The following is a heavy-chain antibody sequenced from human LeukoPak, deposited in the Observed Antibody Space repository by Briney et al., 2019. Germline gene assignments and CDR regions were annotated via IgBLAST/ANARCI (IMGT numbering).Heavy chain of an antibody. D-gene: IGHD3-3*01. Sequence: PGGSLRLSCAASRFTFSSYWMHWVRQAPGKGLEWVTFIRYDGSNKYYADSVKGRFTISRDNSKNTLYLQMNSLRAEDTAVYYCAKGSKEVLFTRDHYMDVWGKGTTVTISS. CDR2: IRYDGSNK. CDR1: RFTFSSYW. V-gene: IGHV3-30*02. J-gene: IGHJ6*03. CDR3: AKGSKEVLFTRDHYMDV.